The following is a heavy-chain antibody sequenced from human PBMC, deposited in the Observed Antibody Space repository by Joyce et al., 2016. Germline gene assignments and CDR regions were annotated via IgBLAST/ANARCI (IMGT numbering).Heavy chain of an antibody. J-gene: IGHJ6*03. CDR1: GFAFRDYA. CDR2: ISYDGDTK. CDR3: VNTQNCDRTTCFGGGDYHYYMDV. D-gene: IGHD2/OR15-2a*01. V-gene: IGHV3-30*04. Sequence: QVQLVESGGGVVQPGRSLRLSCAASGFAFRDYAMHWVRQPPGKGLAWVAVISYDGDTKRYADFGKGRFTISRDNSKKMLSLQMKNLRVEDTAIYYCVNTQNCDRTTCFGGGDYHYYMDVWGKGTTVIVSS.